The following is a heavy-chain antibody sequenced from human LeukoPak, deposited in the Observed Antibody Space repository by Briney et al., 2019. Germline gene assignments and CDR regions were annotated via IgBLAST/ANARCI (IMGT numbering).Heavy chain of an antibody. CDR1: GGSMSSHY. Sequence: SETLSLTCTVSGGSMSSHYWSWIRQPPGKGLEWIGYIYYSGSTNYNPSLKSRVTISVDTSKNQFSLKLSSVTAADTAVYYCARHTGSGYYDYWGQGTLVTVSS. V-gene: IGHV4-59*08. CDR3: ARHTGSGYYDY. D-gene: IGHD3-22*01. J-gene: IGHJ4*02. CDR2: IYYSGST.